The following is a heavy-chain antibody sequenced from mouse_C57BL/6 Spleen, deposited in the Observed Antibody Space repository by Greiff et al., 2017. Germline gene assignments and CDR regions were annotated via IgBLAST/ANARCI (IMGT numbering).Heavy chain of an antibody. Sequence: QVQLQQSGPELVKPGASVKISCKASGYAFSSSWMNWVKQRPGKGLEWIGRIYPGDGDTNYNGKFKGKATLTADKSSSTAYMQLSSLTSEDSAVYFCARPHPQLTGTLYAMDYWGQGTSVTVSS. V-gene: IGHV1-82*01. CDR2: IYPGDGDT. CDR3: ARPHPQLTGTLYAMDY. CDR1: GYAFSSSW. D-gene: IGHD4-1*01. J-gene: IGHJ4*01.